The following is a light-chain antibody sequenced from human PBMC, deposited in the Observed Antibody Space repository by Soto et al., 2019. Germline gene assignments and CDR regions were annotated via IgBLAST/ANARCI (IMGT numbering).Light chain of an antibody. J-gene: IGKJ1*01. V-gene: IGKV3-11*01. CDR2: DAS. CDR1: QSVSSY. CDR3: QQYYSTPWT. Sequence: EIVLTQSPATLSLSPGERATLSCRASQSVSSYLAWYQQKPGQAPRLLIYDASNRATGIPARFSGSGSGTDFTLTISSLEPEDFAVYYCQQYYSTPWTFGQGTKVEIE.